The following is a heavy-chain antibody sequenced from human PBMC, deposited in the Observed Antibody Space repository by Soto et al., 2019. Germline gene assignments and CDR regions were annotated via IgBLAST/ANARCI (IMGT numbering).Heavy chain of an antibody. V-gene: IGHV1-69*12. CDR2: IIPIFGTA. Sequence: QVQLVQSGAEVKKPGSSVKVSCKASGGTFSSYAISWVRQAPGQGLEWMGGIIPIFGTANYAQKFQGRVTITADESTSTGSVELSSLRSEDTAVYYCARDEEMATTYYDYGMDVWGQGTTVTVSS. CDR3: ARDEEMATTYYDYGMDV. J-gene: IGHJ6*02. CDR1: GGTFSSYA. D-gene: IGHD5-12*01.